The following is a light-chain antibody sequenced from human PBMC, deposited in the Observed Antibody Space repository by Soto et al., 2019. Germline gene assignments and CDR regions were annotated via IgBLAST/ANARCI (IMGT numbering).Light chain of an antibody. CDR3: AAWDDSLSGRV. J-gene: IGLJ3*02. CDR1: SSNIGNNN. V-gene: IGLV1-47*01. CDR2: RNN. Sequence: QSVLTQPPSASGTPGQRVTISCSGGSSNIGNNNVYWYQQLPGTAPKILIYRNNQRPSGVPDRFSGSKSGTPASLAISGLRSEDEADYYCAAWDDSLSGRVFGGGTKVTVL.